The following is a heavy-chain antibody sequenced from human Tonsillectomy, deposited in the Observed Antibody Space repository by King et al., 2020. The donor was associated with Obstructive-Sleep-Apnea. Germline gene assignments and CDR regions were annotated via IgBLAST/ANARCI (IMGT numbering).Heavy chain of an antibody. Sequence: VQLVESGGGVVQPGRSLRLSCAASGFTFSSYAMHWVRQAPGKGLEWVAVISYDGSNKYYADSVKGRFTISRDNSKNTLYLQMNRLRAEDTAVYYCARARPDVSSVVVVTAILDYWGQGTLVTVSP. CDR3: ARARPDVSSVVVVTAILDY. J-gene: IGHJ4*02. CDR2: ISYDGSNK. CDR1: GFTFSSYA. V-gene: IGHV3-30*04. D-gene: IGHD2-21*02.